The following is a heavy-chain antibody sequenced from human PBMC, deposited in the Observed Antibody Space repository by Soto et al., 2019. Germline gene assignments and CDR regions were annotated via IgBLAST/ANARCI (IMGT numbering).Heavy chain of an antibody. Sequence: QVQLVQSGAEVKKPGASVKVSCKSSGYTFTRHGINWVRQAPGQGLEWLGWINPYNGNTKYAQKVQGRVTMTTDTSTSTAYMALRSLRSDDTAVYYCARGPTSSRVDYWGQGTLVTVSS. CDR1: GYTFTRHG. D-gene: IGHD2-2*01. J-gene: IGHJ4*02. CDR3: ARGPTSSRVDY. CDR2: INPYNGNT. V-gene: IGHV1-18*01.